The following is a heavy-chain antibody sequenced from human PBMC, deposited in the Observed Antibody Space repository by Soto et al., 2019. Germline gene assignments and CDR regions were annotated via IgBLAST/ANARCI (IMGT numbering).Heavy chain of an antibody. D-gene: IGHD2-2*01. CDR3: ARVPRGIVVVPAATYFDY. Sequence: EVQLVESGGGLVKPGGSLRLSCAASGFTFSSYSMNWVRQAPGKGLEWVSSISSSSSYIYYADSVKGRFTISRDNAKNSLYLQMNSLRAEDTAVYYCARVPRGIVVVPAATYFDYWGQGTLVTVSS. CDR1: GFTFSSYS. V-gene: IGHV3-21*01. CDR2: ISSSSSYI. J-gene: IGHJ4*02.